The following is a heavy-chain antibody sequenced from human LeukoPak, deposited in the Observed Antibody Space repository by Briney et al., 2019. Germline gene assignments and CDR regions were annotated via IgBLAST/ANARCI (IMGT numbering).Heavy chain of an antibody. Sequence: GASVKVSCKTSGYSFTDYYTHWVRQVPGQGLEWMGWINPNSGGTSSAQKFQGRVTMTRDTSITTVYMEVSWLTSDDTAIYYCARADRLDGGPYLIGPWGQGTLVTVSS. J-gene: IGHJ5*02. D-gene: IGHD2-21*01. CDR3: ARADRLDGGPYLIGP. CDR2: INPNSGGT. V-gene: IGHV1-2*02. CDR1: GYSFTDYY.